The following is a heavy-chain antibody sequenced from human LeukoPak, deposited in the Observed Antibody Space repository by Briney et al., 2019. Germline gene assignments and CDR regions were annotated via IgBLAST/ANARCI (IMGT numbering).Heavy chain of an antibody. CDR1: GFTVSRNY. Sequence: GGSLRLSCAASGFTVSRNYMSWVRQAPGKGLEWDSVSYSGGDTYYPDSVKGRFTVSRDNPKNTVYLQMNSLRAEDTAVYFCARSPVLDRNDWSFADWGQGTLVTVSS. CDR3: ARSPVLDRNDWSFAD. CDR2: SYSGGDT. D-gene: IGHD1-1*01. J-gene: IGHJ4*02. V-gene: IGHV3-53*01.